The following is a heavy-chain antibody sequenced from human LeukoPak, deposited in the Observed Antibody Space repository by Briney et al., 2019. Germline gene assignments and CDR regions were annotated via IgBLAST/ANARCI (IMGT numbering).Heavy chain of an antibody. J-gene: IGHJ4*02. CDR3: ARDGYSGSDAL. Sequence: PSETLSLTCSVSGGSMNSYYWSWIRQSPGKGLEWIGYIYNSGSTNYNPSLQSRVTISVDTSQNQFSLKLSSVTAADTAVYYCARDGYSGSDALWGQGTLVTVSS. D-gene: IGHD5-12*01. V-gene: IGHV4-59*01. CDR1: GGSMNSYY. CDR2: IYNSGST.